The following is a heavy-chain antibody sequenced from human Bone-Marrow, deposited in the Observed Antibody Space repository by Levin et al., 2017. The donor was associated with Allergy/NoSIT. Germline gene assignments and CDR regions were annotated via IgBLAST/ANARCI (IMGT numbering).Heavy chain of an antibody. J-gene: IGHJ4*02. D-gene: IGHD4-11*01. Sequence: GGSLRLSCTASAFTFRNYGMHWVRQAPGKGLEWVAVIWSDGNFEYYADSVKGRFTISRDNPKNTLYLQMNSLRVEDTAVYYCAKGDDDYSGAPDHWGQGTLVTVSS. V-gene: IGHV3-33*06. CDR1: AFTFRNYG. CDR2: IWSDGNFE. CDR3: AKGDDDYSGAPDH.